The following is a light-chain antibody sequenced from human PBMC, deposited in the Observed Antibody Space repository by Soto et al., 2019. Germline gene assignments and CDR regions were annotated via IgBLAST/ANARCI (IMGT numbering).Light chain of an antibody. Sequence: DIQMTQSPSSLSASVGDRVTVTCQAGQDISNYLNWYQQKPGKAPKLLIYKASTLKSGVPSRFSGSGSGTEFTLTISSLQPDDFATYYCQHYNSYSEAFGQGTKVDIK. CDR3: QHYNSYSEA. CDR1: QDISNY. CDR2: KAS. V-gene: IGKV1-5*03. J-gene: IGKJ1*01.